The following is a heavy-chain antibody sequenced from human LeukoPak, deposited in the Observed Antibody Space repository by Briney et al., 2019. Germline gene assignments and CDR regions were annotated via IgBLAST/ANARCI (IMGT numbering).Heavy chain of an antibody. CDR2: ISLNGETT. CDR3: AQGFSSGWYPY. CDR1: GFSVSSFG. J-gene: IGHJ4*02. D-gene: IGHD6-19*01. Sequence: GGSLRLSCAVSGFSVSSFGMSWVRQAPGKGLEWISAISLNGETTWYADSVKGRFIISRDNSKNTLYLQLASLRAEDTAVYYCAQGFSSGWYPYWGQGSLVSVSS. V-gene: IGHV3-23*01.